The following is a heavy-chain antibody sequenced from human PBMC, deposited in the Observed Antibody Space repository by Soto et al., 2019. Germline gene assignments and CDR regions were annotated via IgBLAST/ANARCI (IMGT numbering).Heavy chain of an antibody. CDR1: GFTFSSYS. D-gene: IGHD2-15*01. Sequence: GGSLRLSCAASGFTFSSYSMNWVRQAPGKGLEWVSSISSSSSYIYYADSVKGRFTISRDNAKNSLYLQMNSLRAEDTAVYYCARDRVPRFVERPHHDAFHIRGQGTMVTVSS. CDR3: ARDRVPRFVERPHHDAFHI. V-gene: IGHV3-21*01. J-gene: IGHJ3*02. CDR2: ISSSSSYI.